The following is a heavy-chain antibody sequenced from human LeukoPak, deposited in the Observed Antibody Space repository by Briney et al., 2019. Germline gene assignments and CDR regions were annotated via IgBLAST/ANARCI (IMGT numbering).Heavy chain of an antibody. CDR2: INYSGST. J-gene: IGHJ5*02. V-gene: IGHV4-34*01. Sequence: SEILSLTCGVHGMPFSGFYWNWIRQPPGKGPEWVGEINYSGSTNYIPSLKSRVHISVDTSKNQFSLKLSSVTAADTAVYYCARARRCSYCSSTSCRTRNNWFDPWGQGTLVTVSS. D-gene: IGHD2-2*01. CDR1: GMPFSGFY. CDR3: ARARRCSYCSSTSCRTRNNWFDP.